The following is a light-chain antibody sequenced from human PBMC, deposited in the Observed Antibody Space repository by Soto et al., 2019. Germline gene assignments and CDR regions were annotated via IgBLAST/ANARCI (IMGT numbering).Light chain of an antibody. V-gene: IGKV3-15*01. CDR3: QQYETWPPRFT. J-gene: IGKJ3*01. Sequence: EIVLTQTPATLSVSPGERATLSCRVSQSVSSNLAWYQQKPGQAPRLLIYGALSRATGIPARFSGSGFQTEFTLTISSVQSEDFAVYYCQQYETWPPRFTFGPGTKVDIK. CDR2: GAL. CDR1: QSVSSN.